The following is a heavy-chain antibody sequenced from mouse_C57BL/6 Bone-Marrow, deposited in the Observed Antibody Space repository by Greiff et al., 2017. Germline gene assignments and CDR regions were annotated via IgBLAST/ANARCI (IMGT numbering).Heavy chain of an antibody. CDR2: IDPSDSYT. V-gene: IGHV1-69*01. CDR1: GYTFTSYW. J-gene: IGHJ2*01. D-gene: IGHD2-3*01. Sequence: VQLQQPGAELVMPGASVKLSCKASGYTFTSYWMHWVKQRPGQGLEWIGEIDPSDSYTNYNQKFKGKSTLTVDKSSSTAYMQLSSLTSEDSAVYYCARDGYYSYYFDYGGQGTTLTVSS. CDR3: ARDGYYSYYFDY.